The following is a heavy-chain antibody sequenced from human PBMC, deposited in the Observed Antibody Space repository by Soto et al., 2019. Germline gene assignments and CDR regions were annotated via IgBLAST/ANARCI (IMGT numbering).Heavy chain of an antibody. Sequence: GSLRLSCAASGFPCGSYDMTWVRQAPGKGLEWVSTILVDGRTFYVDSVKGRFTISRDNSRNTVYLQMNSLTAGDAALYYCAKATATGGGAFDFCGQGTMVTVSS. CDR3: AKATATGGGAFDF. J-gene: IGHJ3*01. CDR2: ILVDGRT. CDR1: GFPCGSYD. V-gene: IGHV3-23*01. D-gene: IGHD2-8*02.